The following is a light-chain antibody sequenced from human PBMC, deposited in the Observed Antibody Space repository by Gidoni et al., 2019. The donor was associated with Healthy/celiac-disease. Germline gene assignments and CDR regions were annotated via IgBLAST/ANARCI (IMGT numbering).Light chain of an antibody. CDR3: QQSYSTPLT. V-gene: IGKV1-39*01. CDR1: QSISSY. Sequence: IQMSLSPSSLSASVGDRVTITCRASQSISSYLNWYQQKPGKAPKLLIYAASSLQSGVPSRFRGSGSGTDFTLTISRLQPEDVANYYCQQSYSTPLTFGGGTKVEIK. J-gene: IGKJ4*01. CDR2: AAS.